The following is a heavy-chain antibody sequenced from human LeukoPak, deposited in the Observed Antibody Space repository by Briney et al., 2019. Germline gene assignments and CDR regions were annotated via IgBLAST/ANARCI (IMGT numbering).Heavy chain of an antibody. CDR2: ISGSGGST. CDR1: GFTLSRHW. J-gene: IGHJ6*02. Sequence: GGSLRLSCAASGFTLSRHWMHWVRQAPGKGLEWVSAISGSGGSTYYADSVKGRFTISRDNSKNTLYLQMNSLRAEDTAVYYCAKALRAAYYYYGMDVWGQGTTVTVSS. V-gene: IGHV3-23*01. CDR3: AKALRAAYYYYGMDV.